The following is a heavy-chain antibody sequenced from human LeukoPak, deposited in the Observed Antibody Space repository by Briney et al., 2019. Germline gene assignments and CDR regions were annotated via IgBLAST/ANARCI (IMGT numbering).Heavy chain of an antibody. J-gene: IGHJ4*02. CDR3: ARDVRTLTDGAIRLLWFGELSC. Sequence: ASVKVSCKASGGTFSSYAISWVRQAPGQGLEWMGGTIPIFGTANYAQKFQGRVTITADESTSTAYMELSSLRSEDTAVYYCARDVRTLTDGAIRLLWFGELSCWGQGTLVTVSS. V-gene: IGHV1-69*13. CDR1: GGTFSSYA. D-gene: IGHD3-10*01. CDR2: TIPIFGTA.